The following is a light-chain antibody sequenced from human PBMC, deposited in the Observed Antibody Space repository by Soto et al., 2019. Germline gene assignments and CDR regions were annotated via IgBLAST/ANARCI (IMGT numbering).Light chain of an antibody. CDR3: SSSAGSNPL. Sequence: QSALTQPPSASGSPGQSVTISCTGTSSDVGGYNYVSWYQQHPGKAPKLMIYEVSRRPSGVPDRFSGSKSGNTASLTVSGLQADDEAYYYCSSSAGSNPLFGGGTKLTVL. V-gene: IGLV2-8*01. CDR1: SSDVGGYNY. CDR2: EVS. J-gene: IGLJ2*01.